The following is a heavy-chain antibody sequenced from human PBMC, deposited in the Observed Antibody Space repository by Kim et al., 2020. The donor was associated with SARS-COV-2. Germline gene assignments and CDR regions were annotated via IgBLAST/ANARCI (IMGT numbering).Heavy chain of an antibody. Sequence: GGSLRLSCVASGFSFSSYGMHWVRQAPGKGLEWGAVMFYDGSKKYCGDSVRGRFTISRDNSKNTLYLHMNSLRVEDTAVYYCARGTYGSGSPRGMDVWG. CDR2: MFYDGSKK. V-gene: IGHV3-33*01. CDR3: ARGTYGSGSPRGMDV. D-gene: IGHD3-10*01. J-gene: IGHJ6*02. CDR1: GFSFSSYG.